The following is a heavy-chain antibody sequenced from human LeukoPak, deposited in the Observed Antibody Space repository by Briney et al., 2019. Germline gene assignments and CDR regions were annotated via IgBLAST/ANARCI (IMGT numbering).Heavy chain of an antibody. V-gene: IGHV4-30-2*01. CDR2: IYHSGST. D-gene: IGHD3-10*01. J-gene: IGHJ3*02. CDR1: GGSISSGGYS. CDR3: ARGRFGENTDAFDI. Sequence: SQTLSLTCAVSGGSISSGGYSWSWIRQPPGKGLEWIGYIYHSGSTYYNPSLKSRVTISVDRSKNQFSLKLSSVTAADTAVYYCARGRFGENTDAFDIWGQGTMVTVPS.